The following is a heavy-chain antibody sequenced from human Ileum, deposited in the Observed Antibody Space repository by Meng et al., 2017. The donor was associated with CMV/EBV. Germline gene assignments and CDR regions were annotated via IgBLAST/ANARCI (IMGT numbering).Heavy chain of an antibody. V-gene: IGHV3-23*01. J-gene: IGHJ4*02. CDR3: AQSGSGWSPAY. CDR2: ISGSGGTT. D-gene: IGHD6-19*01. Sequence: GGSLRLSCAASGFTFSTYARNWVRQAPGKGLEWVSAISGSGGTTYYADSLKGHFTVSRDNSKNTMYLQMNSLRAEDTAIYYCAQSGSGWSPAYWGQGTLVTVSS. CDR1: GFTFSTYA.